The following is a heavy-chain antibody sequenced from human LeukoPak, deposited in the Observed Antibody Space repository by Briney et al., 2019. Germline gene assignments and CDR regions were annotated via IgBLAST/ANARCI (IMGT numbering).Heavy chain of an antibody. V-gene: IGHV4-59*01. D-gene: IGHD3-3*01. Sequence: SETLSLTCSVSGGSISTYYWHWIRHPPGKGLEWIGFIYYTGNTDYNPSLRSRVTISKDTSRNQFSLQLTSVTAADTAVYFCARSRFLKWSDAFDTWGQGTTVTAS. CDR3: ARSRFLKWSDAFDT. CDR2: IYYTGNT. J-gene: IGHJ3*02. CDR1: GGSISTYY.